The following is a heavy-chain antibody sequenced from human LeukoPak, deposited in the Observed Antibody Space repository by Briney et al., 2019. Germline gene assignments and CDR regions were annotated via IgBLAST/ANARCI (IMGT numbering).Heavy chain of an antibody. CDR1: GFTVSSNY. J-gene: IGHJ4*02. CDR3: ARGRSSSHNYYFDY. V-gene: IGHV3-53*01. Sequence: PGGSLRLSCAASGFTVSSNYMSWVRQAPGKGLEWVSVIYSGGSTYYADSVKGRFTISRDNSKNTLYLQMNSLRAEDTAVYYCARGRSSSHNYYFDYWGQGTLVTVSS. CDR2: IYSGGST. D-gene: IGHD6-13*01.